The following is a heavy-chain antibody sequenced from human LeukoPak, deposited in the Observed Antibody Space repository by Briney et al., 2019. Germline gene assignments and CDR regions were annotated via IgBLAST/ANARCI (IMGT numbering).Heavy chain of an antibody. Sequence: GGSLRLSCAASGFTFSSYGTHWVRQAPGKGLEWVAVISYDGSNKYYADSVKGRFTISRDNSKNTLYLQMNSLRAEDTAVYYCAKDRGSGYNSRYFDYWGQGTLVAVSS. CDR2: ISYDGSNK. J-gene: IGHJ4*02. D-gene: IGHD5-24*01. V-gene: IGHV3-30*18. CDR3: AKDRGSGYNSRYFDY. CDR1: GFTFSSYG.